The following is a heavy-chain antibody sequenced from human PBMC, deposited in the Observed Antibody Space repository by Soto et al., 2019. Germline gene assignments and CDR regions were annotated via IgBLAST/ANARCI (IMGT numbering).Heavy chain of an antibody. CDR1: GFSLSTGGVG. CDR2: IYWDDSK. D-gene: IGHD6-13*01. J-gene: IGHJ2*01. Sequence: QITLKESGPPLVKPTQTLTLTCAFSGFSLSTGGVGVGWIRQPPGKALEWLALIYWDDSKHYSPSLNSRLTITEDTSKNHVVLSMTNMDRVDTATYYCAPRIAAGINWYFDLWGRGTLVTVSS. V-gene: IGHV2-5*02. CDR3: APRIAAGINWYFDL.